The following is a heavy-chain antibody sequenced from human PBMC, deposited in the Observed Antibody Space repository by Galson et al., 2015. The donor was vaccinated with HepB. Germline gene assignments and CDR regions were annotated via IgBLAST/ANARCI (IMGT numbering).Heavy chain of an antibody. CDR3: ARGRRDSSGSRVLSSFDY. J-gene: IGHJ4*02. CDR2: VYSGGST. D-gene: IGHD3-22*01. Sequence: SLRLSCAASGFTVSSNYMSWVRQAPGKGREWVSGVYSGGSTYYTDSVKGRFTISRDNAKNTLHLQMNSLRADATAGYYWARGRRDSSGSRVLSSFDYWGQVTLLTVSS. CDR1: GFTVSSNY. V-gene: IGHV3-66*02.